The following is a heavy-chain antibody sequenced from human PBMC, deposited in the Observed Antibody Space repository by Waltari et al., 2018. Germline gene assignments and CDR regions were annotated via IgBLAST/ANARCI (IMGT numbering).Heavy chain of an antibody. D-gene: IGHD2-21*01. CDR3: ARHIADYYYYYMDV. CDR2: IYHSGST. J-gene: IGHJ6*03. V-gene: IGHV4-38-2*01. Sequence: VQLQESGPGLVKPSETLSLTCAVSGYSISSGYYWGWFRQPPGKGLEWIGSIYHSGSTYYNPSLKSRVTISVDTSKNQFSLKLSSVTAADTAMYYCARHIADYYYYYMDVWGKGTTVTVSS. CDR1: GYSISSGYY.